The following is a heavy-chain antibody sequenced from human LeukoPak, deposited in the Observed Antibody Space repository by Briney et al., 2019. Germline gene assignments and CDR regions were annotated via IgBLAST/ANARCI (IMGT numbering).Heavy chain of an antibody. CDR3: AREPGIAAAGNNY. CDR2: INPRSGGT. J-gene: IGHJ4*02. V-gene: IGHV1-2*06. Sequence: GASVKVSCKASGYTFTGFYIHFVRQAPGQGLEWMGRINPRSGGTTYSQQFQGRVTMTRDTSISAAYMELSSLRSDDTAVYYCAREPGIAAAGNNYWGQGTLVTVSS. D-gene: IGHD6-13*01. CDR1: GYTFTGFY.